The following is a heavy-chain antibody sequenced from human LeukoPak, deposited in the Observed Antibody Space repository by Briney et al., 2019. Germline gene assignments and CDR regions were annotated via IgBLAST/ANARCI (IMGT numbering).Heavy chain of an antibody. Sequence: PSETLSLTCAVYGGSFSGYYWSWIRQPPGKGLEWIGEINHSGSTNYNPSLKSRVTISVDTSKNQFSLKLSSVTAADTAVYYCARGRALNGLGSYSFDYWGQGTLVTVSS. V-gene: IGHV4-34*01. CDR1: GGSFSGYY. CDR2: INHSGST. D-gene: IGHD3-10*01. CDR3: ARGRALNGLGSYSFDY. J-gene: IGHJ4*02.